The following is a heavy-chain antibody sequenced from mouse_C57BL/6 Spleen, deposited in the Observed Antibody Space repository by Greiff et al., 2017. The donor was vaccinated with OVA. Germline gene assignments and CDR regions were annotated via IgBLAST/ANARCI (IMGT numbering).Heavy chain of an antibody. D-gene: IGHD2-5*01. J-gene: IGHJ3*01. CDR3: ARVPYYSNYVFAY. V-gene: IGHV5-4*03. CDR1: GFTFSSYA. CDR2: ISDGGSYT. Sequence: EVNVVESGGGLVKPGGSLKLSCAASGFTFSSYAMSWVRQTPEKRLEWVATISDGGSYTYYPDNVKGRFTISRDNAKNNLYLQMSHLKSEDTAMYYCARVPYYSNYVFAYWGQGTLVTVSA.